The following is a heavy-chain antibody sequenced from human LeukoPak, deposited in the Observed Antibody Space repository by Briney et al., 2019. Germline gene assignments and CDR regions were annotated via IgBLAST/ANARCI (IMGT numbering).Heavy chain of an antibody. D-gene: IGHD3-22*01. CDR1: GFTFSSYW. CDR3: ASLQWKHLDTSSCNY. J-gene: IGHJ4*02. CDR2: IKQDGSEK. V-gene: IGHV3-7*05. Sequence: GGSLRLTCAASGFTFSSYWMSWVRQAPGKGLEWVANIKQDGSEKYYLDSVKGRFTISRDNGKSSLYLQMNSLRAEDTAVYFCASLQWKHLDTSSCNYWVQGTLVTVSS.